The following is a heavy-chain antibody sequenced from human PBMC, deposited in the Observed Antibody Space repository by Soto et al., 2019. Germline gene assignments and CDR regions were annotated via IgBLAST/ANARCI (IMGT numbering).Heavy chain of an antibody. J-gene: IGHJ6*02. Sequence: ITLKESGPTLVKPTQTLTLTCTFSGFSLNTGGVGVGWVRQPRGKAMEWLALIYWDDDERYRPSLRSRLNITKDTIKNQGVLTITNVDPEDTATYYCVRNWRYYGGDYYYGMDAWGQGTTVTVSS. D-gene: IGHD3-10*01. V-gene: IGHV2-5*02. CDR1: GFSLNTGGVG. CDR3: VRNWRYYGGDYYYGMDA. CDR2: IYWDDDE.